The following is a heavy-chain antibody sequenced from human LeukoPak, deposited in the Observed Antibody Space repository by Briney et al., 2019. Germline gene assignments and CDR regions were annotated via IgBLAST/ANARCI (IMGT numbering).Heavy chain of an antibody. CDR1: GGSISSSSYY. D-gene: IGHD6-13*01. CDR2: IYYSGST. CDR3: ARRSIAAAGTPIDY. Sequence: SETLSLTCTVSGGSISSSSYYWGWIRQPPGKGLGWIVSIYYSGSTYYNPSLKSRVTISVDTSKNQFSLKLSSVTAAATAWYYRARRSIAAAGTPIDYWGQGTLVTVSS. J-gene: IGHJ4*02. V-gene: IGHV4-39*07.